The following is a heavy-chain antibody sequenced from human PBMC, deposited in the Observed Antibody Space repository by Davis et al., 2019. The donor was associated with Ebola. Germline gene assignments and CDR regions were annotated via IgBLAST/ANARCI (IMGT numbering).Heavy chain of an antibody. V-gene: IGHV4-34*01. Sequence: MPSETLSLTCAVYGGSFSGYYWSWIRQPPGKGLEWIGEINHSGSTNYNPSLKSRVTISVDTSKNQFSLKLSSVTAADTAVYYCASGPHTYGMDVWGQGTTVTVSS. CDR1: GGSFSGYY. CDR3: ASGPHTYGMDV. J-gene: IGHJ6*02. CDR2: INHSGST.